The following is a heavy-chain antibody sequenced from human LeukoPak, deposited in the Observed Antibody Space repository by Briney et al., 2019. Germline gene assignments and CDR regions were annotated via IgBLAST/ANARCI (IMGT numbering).Heavy chain of an antibody. CDR2: ISSSSTNI. D-gene: IGHD3-10*01. CDR3: VWFGEATGFDP. V-gene: IGHV3-21*01. Sequence: PGGSLRLSCAASGFTFSSYSMNWVRQAPGKGLEWVSSISSSSTNIYYADSVKGRFTISRDNAKNSLYLQMNSLRAEDTAVYYCVWFGEATGFDPWGQGTLVTVSS. J-gene: IGHJ5*02. CDR1: GFTFSSYS.